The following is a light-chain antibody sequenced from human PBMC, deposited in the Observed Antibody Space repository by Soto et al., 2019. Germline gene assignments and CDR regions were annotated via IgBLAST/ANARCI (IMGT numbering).Light chain of an antibody. CDR2: DAS. V-gene: IGKV1-5*01. J-gene: IGKJ1*01. Sequence: DIQMTQSPSTLSESVGDRVAITCXASQSISSWLAWYQQKPGKAPKLXXYDASSLESGVPSRFSGSGSGTEFTLTISSLQPDDFATYYCQQYNSYASWTFGQGNKVDIK. CDR1: QSISSW. CDR3: QQYNSYASWT.